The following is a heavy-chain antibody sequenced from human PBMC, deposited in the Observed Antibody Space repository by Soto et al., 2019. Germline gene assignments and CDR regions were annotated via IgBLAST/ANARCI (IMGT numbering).Heavy chain of an antibody. V-gene: IGHV5-10-1*01. CDR2: IDPSDSCT. CDR1: GYSFTSYW. Sequence: PGESLKISCKGSGYSFTSYWISWVRQMPGKGLEWMGRIDPSDSCTNYSPSFQGHVTISADKSISTAYLQWSSLKASDTAMYYCARSVYSNYADYYYYGMDVWGQGTTVTVSS. D-gene: IGHD4-4*01. J-gene: IGHJ6*02. CDR3: ARSVYSNYADYYYYGMDV.